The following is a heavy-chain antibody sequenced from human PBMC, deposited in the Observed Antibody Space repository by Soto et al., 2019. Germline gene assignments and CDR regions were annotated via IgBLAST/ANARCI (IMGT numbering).Heavy chain of an antibody. V-gene: IGHV4-59*11. Sequence: SETLSLTCTVSGGSISSHYWSWIRQPPGKGLEWIGYIYYSGSTNYNPSLKSRVTISVDTSKNQFSLKLSSVTAADTAVYYCARGLGYCSSTSCYWSYYYMDVWGKGTTVTVSS. CDR3: ARGLGYCSSTSCYWSYYYMDV. J-gene: IGHJ6*03. D-gene: IGHD2-2*01. CDR2: IYYSGST. CDR1: GGSISSHY.